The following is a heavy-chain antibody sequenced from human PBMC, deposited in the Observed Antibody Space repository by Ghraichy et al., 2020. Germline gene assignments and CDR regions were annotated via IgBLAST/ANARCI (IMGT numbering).Heavy chain of an antibody. CDR3: ARGSTVVRFFYYDGMDV. V-gene: IGHV3-69-1*01. CDR2: ISDSGLI. D-gene: IGHD4-23*01. CDR1: GFTFSDYT. J-gene: IGHJ6*02. Sequence: LSLTCAASGFTFSDYTMSWVRQAPGKGLEWVSLISDSGLIKSADSVKDRFTISRDNAQNSLYLQMNSLRDEDTAVYYCARGSTVVRFFYYDGMDVWGQGTTVTVSS.